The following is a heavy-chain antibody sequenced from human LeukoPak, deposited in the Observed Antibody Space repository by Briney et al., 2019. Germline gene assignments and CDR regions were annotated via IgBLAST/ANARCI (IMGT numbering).Heavy chain of an antibody. Sequence: PSETLSLTCAVSGYSISSSNWWGWIRQPPGKGLEWIGYIYYSGSTYYSPSLKGRVTMSIDTSKNQFSLELSSVTAVDTAVYYCASVSARPDYYFDSWGQGTLVTVSS. CDR1: GYSISSSNW. CDR3: ASVSARPDYYFDS. V-gene: IGHV4-28*01. J-gene: IGHJ4*02. CDR2: IYYSGST. D-gene: IGHD6-6*01.